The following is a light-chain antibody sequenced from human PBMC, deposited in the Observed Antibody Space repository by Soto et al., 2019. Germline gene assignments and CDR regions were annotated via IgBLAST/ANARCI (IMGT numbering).Light chain of an antibody. J-gene: IGLJ1*01. CDR2: SNN. CDR3: AAWDDSLNGFYV. V-gene: IGLV1-44*01. CDR1: SSNIGTNT. Sequence: QSVLTQPPSASGTPGQRVTISRSGSSSNIGTNTVNWYQHLPGTAPKLLIYSNNQRPSGVPDRFSGSKSDTSASLAISGLQSEDEADYYCAAWDDSLNGFYVFGTGTKLTVL.